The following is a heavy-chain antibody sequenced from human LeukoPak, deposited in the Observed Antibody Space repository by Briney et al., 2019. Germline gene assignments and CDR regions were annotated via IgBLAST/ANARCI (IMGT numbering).Heavy chain of an antibody. CDR2: ISYDGSNK. V-gene: IGHV3-30-3*01. CDR3: ARGTETPSYYGSGSYGY. CDR1: GFTFSNYA. J-gene: IGHJ4*02. Sequence: GGSLRLSCAASGFTFSNYAMHWVRQAPGKGLEWVAVISYDGSNKYYADSVKGRFTISRDNSKNTLYLRMNSLRVEDAAVCYCARGTETPSYYGSGSYGYWGQGSLVTVSS. D-gene: IGHD3-10*01.